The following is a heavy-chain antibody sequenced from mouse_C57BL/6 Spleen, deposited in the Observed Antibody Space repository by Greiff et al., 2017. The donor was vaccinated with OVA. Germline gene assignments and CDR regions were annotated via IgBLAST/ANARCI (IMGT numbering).Heavy chain of an antibody. J-gene: IGHJ4*01. Sequence: QVQLQQPGAELVRPGSSVKLSCKASGYTFTSYWMHWVKQRPIQGLEWIGNIDPSDSETHYNQKFKDKATLTVDKSSSTAYMQLSSLTSEDSAVYYCASYGSLYYAMDYWGQGTSVTVSS. D-gene: IGHD1-1*01. CDR3: ASYGSLYYAMDY. CDR1: GYTFTSYW. CDR2: IDPSDSET. V-gene: IGHV1-52*01.